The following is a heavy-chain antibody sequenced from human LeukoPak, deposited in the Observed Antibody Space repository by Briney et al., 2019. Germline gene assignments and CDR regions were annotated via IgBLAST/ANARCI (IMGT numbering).Heavy chain of an antibody. CDR3: AKDRRRSGGDYHYYYMDV. V-gene: IGHV3-33*06. D-gene: IGHD2-21*01. Sequence: GGSLRLSCAASGFTFSVYAMSWVRQAPGKGLEWVAVIWYDGSNKSYGDSVKGRFTISRDNSKNTVYLQMNSLRAEDTAVYYCAKDRRRSGGDYHYYYMDVWGKGTTVTVSS. J-gene: IGHJ6*03. CDR1: GFTFSVYA. CDR2: IWYDGSNK.